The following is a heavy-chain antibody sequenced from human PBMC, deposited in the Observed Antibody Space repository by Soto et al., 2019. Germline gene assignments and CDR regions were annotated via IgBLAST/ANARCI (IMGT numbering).Heavy chain of an antibody. Sequence: SVKVSCKASGGTFSSYTISWVRQAPGQGLEWMGGIIPIFGTANYAQKFQGRVTITADESTSTAYMELSSLRSEDTAVYYCARSGGYSYGEVDYWGQGTLVTVSS. CDR3: ARSGGYSYGEVDY. D-gene: IGHD5-18*01. V-gene: IGHV1-69*13. J-gene: IGHJ4*02. CDR2: IIPIFGTA. CDR1: GGTFSSYT.